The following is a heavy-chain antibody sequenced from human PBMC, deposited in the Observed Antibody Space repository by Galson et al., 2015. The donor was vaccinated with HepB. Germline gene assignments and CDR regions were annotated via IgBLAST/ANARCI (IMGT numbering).Heavy chain of an antibody. CDR3: ARWYSSGWYGWFDP. Sequence: SLRLSCAASGFTVSSNYMSWVRQAPGKGLEWVSVIYSGGSTYYADSVKGRFTISRDNSKNTLYLQMNSLRAEDTALYYCARWYSSGWYGWFDPWGQGTLVTVSS. V-gene: IGHV3-53*01. D-gene: IGHD6-19*01. CDR1: GFTVSSNY. J-gene: IGHJ5*02. CDR2: IYSGGST.